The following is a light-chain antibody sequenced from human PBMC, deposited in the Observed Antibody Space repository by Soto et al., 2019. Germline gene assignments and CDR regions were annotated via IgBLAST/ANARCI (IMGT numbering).Light chain of an antibody. J-gene: IGKJ4*01. CDR1: QSVSSY. V-gene: IGKV3-11*01. CDR3: QQRSNWPPLT. Sequence: EIVLTQSPATLSLSPGERATLSCRASQSVSSYLAWYQQKPGQAPRLLIYDASNRATGIPARFSGSGSGTDFTLTISSLEPEHFAFYYCQQRSNWPPLTFGGGTKVEIK. CDR2: DAS.